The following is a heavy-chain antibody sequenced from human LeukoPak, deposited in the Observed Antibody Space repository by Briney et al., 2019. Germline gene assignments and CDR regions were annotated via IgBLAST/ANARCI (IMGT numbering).Heavy chain of an antibody. CDR2: INPNSGGT. V-gene: IGHV1-2*02. CDR3: ARGARWELLIYFYYYMDV. D-gene: IGHD1-26*01. J-gene: IGHJ6*03. Sequence: ASVKVSCKASGYTFTGYYLHWVRQAPGQGLEWMGWINPNSGGTNYAQKFQGRVTMTRDTSISTAYMELSRLRSDDTAVYYCARGARWELLIYFYYYMDVWGKGPTVTISS. CDR1: GYTFTGYY.